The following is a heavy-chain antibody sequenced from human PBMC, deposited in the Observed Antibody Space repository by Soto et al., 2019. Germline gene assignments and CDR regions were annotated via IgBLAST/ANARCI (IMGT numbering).Heavy chain of an antibody. CDR3: AKDRGGYCSGGSCYSTYYFDY. V-gene: IGHV3-23*01. CDR2: ISGSGGST. D-gene: IGHD2-15*01. Sequence: GGSLRLSCAASGFTFSSYAMSWVRQAPGKGLEWVSAISGSGGSTYYADSGKGRFTISRDNSKNTLYLQMNSLRAEDTAVYYCAKDRGGYCSGGSCYSTYYFDYWGQGTLVTVSS. J-gene: IGHJ4*02. CDR1: GFTFSSYA.